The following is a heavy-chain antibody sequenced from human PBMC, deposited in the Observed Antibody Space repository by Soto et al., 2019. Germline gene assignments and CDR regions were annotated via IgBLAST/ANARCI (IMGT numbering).Heavy chain of an antibody. Sequence: QVQLVQSGAEVKKPGASVKVSCKASGYTFTSYGISWVRQAPGQGLEWMGWISANNGNTKYAQKFQGRVTMTTDTSTSTAYIELTRPRSDDTAVYYCARDAVVGLFDYWGQGTLVTGSS. V-gene: IGHV1-18*01. J-gene: IGHJ4*02. CDR3: ARDAVVGLFDY. CDR1: GYTFTSYG. D-gene: IGHD1-26*01. CDR2: ISANNGNT.